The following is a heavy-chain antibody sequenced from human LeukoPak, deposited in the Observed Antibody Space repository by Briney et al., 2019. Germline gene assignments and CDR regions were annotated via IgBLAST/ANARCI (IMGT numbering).Heavy chain of an antibody. CDR2: IYYSGST. J-gene: IGHJ4*02. Sequence: SETLSLTCTVSGGSISSYYWSWIRQPPGKGLEWIWYIYYSGSTNYNPSLKSRVTISVDTSKNQFSLKLSSVTAADTAVYYCARVTRCSSTSCYEADYWGQGTLVTVSS. CDR1: GGSISSYY. D-gene: IGHD2-2*01. CDR3: ARVTRCSSTSCYEADY. V-gene: IGHV4-59*01.